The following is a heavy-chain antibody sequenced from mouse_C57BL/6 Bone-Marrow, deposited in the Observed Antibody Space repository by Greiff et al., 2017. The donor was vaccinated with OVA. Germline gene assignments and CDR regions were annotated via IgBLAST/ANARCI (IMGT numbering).Heavy chain of an antibody. Sequence: QVQLQHSGAELVTPGASVKMSCKASGYTFTSYWITWVKQRPGQGLEWIGDIYPGGGSTNYNAKFKSKARLTVDTSTSTAYMQLSSLTSEDSAVYYCAKSLDWFAYGDQGTRVTVSA. D-gene: IGHD6-2*01. CDR2: IYPGGGST. J-gene: IGHJ3*01. CDR3: AKSLDWFAY. CDR1: GYTFTSYW. V-gene: IGHV1-55*01.